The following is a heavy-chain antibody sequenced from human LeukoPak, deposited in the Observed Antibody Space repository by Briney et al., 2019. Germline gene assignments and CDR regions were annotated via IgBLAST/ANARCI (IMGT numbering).Heavy chain of an antibody. V-gene: IGHV3-23*01. J-gene: IGHJ5*02. CDR1: GFPFSASA. D-gene: IGHD4-17*01. CDR3: ATVKYDYGDPVGWFDP. CDR2: ILSTGTT. Sequence: GRSLRLSCAASGFPFSASAMTWVRQAPGKGLEWVSHILSTGTTYYADSMRGRYTISRDSSKNTLYLLMTSLRADDTAVYYCATVKYDYGDPVGWFDPWGQGTLVTVSS.